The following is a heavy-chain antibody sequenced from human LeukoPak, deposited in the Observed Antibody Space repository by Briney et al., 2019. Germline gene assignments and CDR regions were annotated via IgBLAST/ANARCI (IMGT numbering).Heavy chain of an antibody. CDR2: ISDGGGSV. V-gene: IGHV3-23*01. D-gene: IGHD5-18*01. CDR3: AKDFRGYGRMIDY. Sequence: GGSLRLSCAASGFTFSDYAMSWVRQAPGKGLEWVSVISDGGGSVYYADSVKRRFTIFRDNSKNTVDLQMNSLRVEDTAVYYCAKDFRGYGRMIDYWGQGTLATVSS. CDR1: GFTFSDYA. J-gene: IGHJ4*02.